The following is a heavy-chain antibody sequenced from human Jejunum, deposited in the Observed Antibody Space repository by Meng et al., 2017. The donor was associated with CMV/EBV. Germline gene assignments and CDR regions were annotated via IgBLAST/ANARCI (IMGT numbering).Heavy chain of an antibody. CDR2: INTITGNP. CDR3: ARELPATNLNNGY. Sequence: QVQLVQSGSELKKPGASVKISCKASGYTLTNHAIVWVRQAPGQGLEWMGWINTITGNPAYAQDFTGRFVFSLDTAVSTAYLQISSLKAEDTAVYYCARELPATNLNNGYWGQGTLVTVSS. V-gene: IGHV7-4-1*02. J-gene: IGHJ4*02. D-gene: IGHD6-25*01. CDR1: GYTLTNHA.